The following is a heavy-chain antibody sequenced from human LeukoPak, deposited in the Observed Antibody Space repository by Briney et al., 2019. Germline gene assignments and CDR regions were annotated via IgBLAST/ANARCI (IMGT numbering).Heavy chain of an antibody. CDR3: ASQYCSGGSCLTKIDY. Sequence: SETLSLTCTVSGGSISSALYHWGWIRQPPGKNLEWLGSVYYTGSTHNNPSLKSRVTISVDTSKNQFSLNLSSVTAADTAVYYCASQYCSGGSCLTKIDYWGQGTLVTVSS. V-gene: IGHV4-39*01. CDR1: GGSISSALYH. J-gene: IGHJ4*02. CDR2: VYYTGST. D-gene: IGHD2-15*01.